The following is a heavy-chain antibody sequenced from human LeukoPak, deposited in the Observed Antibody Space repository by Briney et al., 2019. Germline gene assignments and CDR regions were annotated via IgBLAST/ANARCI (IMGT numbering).Heavy chain of an antibody. V-gene: IGHV6-1*01. CDR2: TYYRSQWYN. J-gene: IGHJ3*02. CDR3: ARTEYDWNYGAFDI. CDR1: GDSVSSNSAA. Sequence: SQTLSLTCAISGDSVSSNSAAWNWIRQSPSGGLEWLGRTYYRSQWYNDYVLSVKSRITINPDTSKNQFSLQLNSVTPEDTAVCYCARTEYDWNYGAFDIWGQGTMVTVSS. D-gene: IGHD1-7*01.